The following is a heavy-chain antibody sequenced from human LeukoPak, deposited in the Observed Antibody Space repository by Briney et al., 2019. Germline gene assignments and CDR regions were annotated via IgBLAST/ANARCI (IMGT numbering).Heavy chain of an antibody. Sequence: PGGSLRLSCAASGFTFSSYSMNWVRQAPGKGLEWVSRIDTDERCTNYADSVKGRFTIFRDNARNTLYLQMNSLRVEDTAVYYCTRGLLGIDYWGQGTLVTVSS. CDR1: GFTFSSYS. CDR3: TRGLLGIDY. CDR2: IDTDERCT. J-gene: IGHJ4*02. V-gene: IGHV3-74*01. D-gene: IGHD2-8*02.